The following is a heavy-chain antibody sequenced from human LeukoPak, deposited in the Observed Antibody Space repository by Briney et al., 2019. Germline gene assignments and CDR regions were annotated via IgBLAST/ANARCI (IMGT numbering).Heavy chain of an antibody. V-gene: IGHV4-39*01. Sequence: SETLSLTCTVSGGSISSSSYYWGWIRQPPGKGLEWIGSIYYSGSTYYNPSLKSRVTISVDTSKNQFSLKLSSVTAADTAVYYCARKNDYGDYLDYWGQGTLVAVSS. CDR3: ARKNDYGDYLDY. CDR1: GGSISSSSYY. CDR2: IYYSGST. D-gene: IGHD4-17*01. J-gene: IGHJ4*02.